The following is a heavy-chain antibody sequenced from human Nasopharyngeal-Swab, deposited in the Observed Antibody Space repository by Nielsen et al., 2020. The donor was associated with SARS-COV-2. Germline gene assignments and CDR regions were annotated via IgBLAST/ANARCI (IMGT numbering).Heavy chain of an antibody. J-gene: IGHJ4*02. CDR3: ASWWGEDTAMVDY. V-gene: IGHV5-51*01. Sequence: GESVKISCKGSGYSFTSYWIGWVRQMPGKGLEWMGIIYPGDSDTRYSPSFQGQVTISADKSISTAYLQWSSLKASDTAMYYCASWWGEDTAMVDYWGQGTLVTVSS. CDR1: GYSFTSYW. D-gene: IGHD5-18*01. CDR2: IYPGDSDT.